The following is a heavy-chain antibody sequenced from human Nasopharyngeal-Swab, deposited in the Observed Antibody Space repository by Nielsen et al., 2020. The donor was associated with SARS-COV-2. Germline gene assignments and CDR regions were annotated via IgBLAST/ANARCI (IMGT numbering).Heavy chain of an antibody. J-gene: IGHJ3*02. Sequence: WIRQPPGKGLEWVAVIPYDGSNKYYADSVKGRFTISRDNSKNTLYLQMNSLRAEDTAVYYCARDGFQLWSGELGSGDAFDIWGQGTMVTVSS. V-gene: IGHV3-30-3*01. CDR3: ARDGFQLWSGELGSGDAFDI. D-gene: IGHD3-10*01. CDR2: IPYDGSNK.